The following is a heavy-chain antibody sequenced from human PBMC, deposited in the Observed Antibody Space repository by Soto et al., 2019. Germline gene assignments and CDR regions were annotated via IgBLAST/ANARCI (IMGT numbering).Heavy chain of an antibody. V-gene: IGHV4-59*01. CDR3: ARDEGAAATSGWFDP. CDR2: IYYSGST. D-gene: IGHD2-15*01. J-gene: IGHJ5*02. Sequence: QVQLQESGPGLVKPSETLSLTCTVSGGSISSYYWSWIRQPPGKGLEWIGYIYYSGSTNYNPSLTSRVTISVDTSKDQFSLKLSSVTAADTAVYYCARDEGAAATSGWFDPWGQGTLVTVSS. CDR1: GGSISSYY.